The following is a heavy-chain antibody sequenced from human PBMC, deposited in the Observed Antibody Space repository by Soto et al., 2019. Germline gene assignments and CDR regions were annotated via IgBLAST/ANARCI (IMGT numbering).Heavy chain of an antibody. CDR3: AGEAAGTWLTTSSFDY. D-gene: IGHD6-13*01. Sequence: KTSETLSLTCTVSGGSISSYYWSWIRQPAGKGLEWIGRIYTSGSTNYNPSLKSRVTMSVDTSKNQFSLKLSSVTAADTAVYYCAGEAAGTWLTTSSFDYWGQGTLVTVSS. CDR1: GGSISSYY. J-gene: IGHJ4*02. CDR2: IYTSGST. V-gene: IGHV4-4*07.